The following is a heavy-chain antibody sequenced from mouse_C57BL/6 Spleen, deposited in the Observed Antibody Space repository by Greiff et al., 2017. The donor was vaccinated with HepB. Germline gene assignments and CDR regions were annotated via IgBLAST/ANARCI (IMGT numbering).Heavy chain of an antibody. CDR3: ANLLLLDYAMDY. J-gene: IGHJ4*01. CDR2: IYPGDGDT. Sequence: QVQLKESGPELVKPGASVKISCKASGYAFSSSWMNWVKQRPGKGLEWIGRIYPGDGDTNYNGKFKGKATLTADKSSSTAYMQLSSLTSEDSAVYFCANLLLLDYAMDYWGQGTSVTVSS. V-gene: IGHV1-82*01. CDR1: GYAFSSSW. D-gene: IGHD1-1*01.